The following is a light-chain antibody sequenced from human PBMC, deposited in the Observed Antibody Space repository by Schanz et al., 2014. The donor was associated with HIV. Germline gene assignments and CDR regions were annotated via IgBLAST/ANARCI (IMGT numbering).Light chain of an antibody. CDR2: EVT. CDR1: SSDIGNYNY. Sequence: QSALTQPPSASGSPGQSVTISCAGTSSDIGNYNYVSWYQHHPGKAPKLMIYEVTKRPSGVPDRFSGSKSGNTASLTISGLQPEDEADYYCNSYSHSNTYVFGSGTKLTVL. V-gene: IGLV2-8*01. J-gene: IGLJ1*01. CDR3: NSYSHSNTYV.